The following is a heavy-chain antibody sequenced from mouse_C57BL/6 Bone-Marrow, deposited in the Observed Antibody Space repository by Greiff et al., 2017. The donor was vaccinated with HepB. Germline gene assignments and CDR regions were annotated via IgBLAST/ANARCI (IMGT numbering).Heavy chain of an antibody. Sequence: VQRVESGAELVRPGASVKLSCKASGYTFTDYYINWVKQRPGQGLEWIARIYPGSGNTDYNEKFKGKATLTAEKSSSTAYMQLSSLTSEDSAVYFCARGGGRLWDYWGQGTTLTVSS. CDR3: ARGGGRLWDY. J-gene: IGHJ2*01. CDR2: IYPGSGNT. D-gene: IGHD1-2*01. CDR1: GYTFTDYY. V-gene: IGHV1-76*01.